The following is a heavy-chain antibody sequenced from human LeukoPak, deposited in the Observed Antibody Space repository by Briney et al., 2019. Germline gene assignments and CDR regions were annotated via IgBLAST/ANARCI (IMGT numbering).Heavy chain of an antibody. D-gene: IGHD3-22*01. Sequence: PSETLSLTCAVYGGSFSGYYWSWIRQPPGKGLEWIGEINHSGSTNYNPSLKSRVTISVDTSKNQFSLKLSSVTAADTAVYYCARRFSSDSSGYSPPYFDYWGQGTLVTVSS. CDR1: GGSFSGYY. CDR2: INHSGST. V-gene: IGHV4-34*01. CDR3: ARRFSSDSSGYSPPYFDY. J-gene: IGHJ4*02.